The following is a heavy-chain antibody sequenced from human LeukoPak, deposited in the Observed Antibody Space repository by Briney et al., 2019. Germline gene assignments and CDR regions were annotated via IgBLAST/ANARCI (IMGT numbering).Heavy chain of an antibody. V-gene: IGHV3-23*01. CDR2: IGTSGRST. D-gene: IGHD3-16*01. CDR1: GFTFDSYV. CDR3: AKESGNAFNDPFDM. J-gene: IGHJ3*02. Sequence: PGGSLRLSCAASGFTFDSYVMTWVRQAPGKGLEWVSGIGTSGRSTYYADSVKSRFTISRDNSKNTLYLQMNSLRAKDTALYYCAKESGNAFNDPFDMWGQGTMVIVSS.